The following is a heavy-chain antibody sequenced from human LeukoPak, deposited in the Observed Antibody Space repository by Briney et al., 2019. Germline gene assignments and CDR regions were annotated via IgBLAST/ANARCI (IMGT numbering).Heavy chain of an antibody. CDR2: ISGSGGST. CDR1: GFTFSSYA. CDR3: AKYRESGDWSSAGWFDP. V-gene: IGHV3-23*01. J-gene: IGHJ5*02. D-gene: IGHD2-21*02. Sequence: GGSLRPSCAASGFTFSSYAMSWVRQAPGKGLEWVSAISGSGGSTYYADSVKGRFTISRDNSKNTLYLQMNSLRAEDTAVYYCAKYRESGDWSSAGWFDPWGQGTLVTVSS.